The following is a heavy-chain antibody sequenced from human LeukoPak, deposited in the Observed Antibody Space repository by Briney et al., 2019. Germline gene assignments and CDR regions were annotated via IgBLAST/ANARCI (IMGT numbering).Heavy chain of an antibody. CDR2: ITISGHTK. Sequence: GGSLRLSCAASGFDLSTYEMNWVRQAPGKGLEWIADITISGHTKNYADSVKGRFTISRDNARTSLYLQMNSLRVEDTGVYYCARGDPHADLWGQGTLVTVS. CDR3: ARGDPHADL. V-gene: IGHV3-48*03. CDR1: GFDLSTYE. J-gene: IGHJ5*02.